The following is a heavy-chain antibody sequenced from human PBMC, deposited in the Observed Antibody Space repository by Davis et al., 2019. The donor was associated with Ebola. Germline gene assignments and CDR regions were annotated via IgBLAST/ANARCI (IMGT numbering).Heavy chain of an antibody. Sequence: SETLSLTCTVSGGSISSYYWSWIRQPPGKGLEWIGYTYYSGSTNYNPSLKSRVTISVDTSKNQFSLKLSSVTAADTAVYYCARQWELLGFDYWGQGNLVTVSS. V-gene: IGHV4-59*08. D-gene: IGHD1-26*01. CDR1: GGSISSYY. CDR2: TYYSGST. CDR3: ARQWELLGFDY. J-gene: IGHJ4*02.